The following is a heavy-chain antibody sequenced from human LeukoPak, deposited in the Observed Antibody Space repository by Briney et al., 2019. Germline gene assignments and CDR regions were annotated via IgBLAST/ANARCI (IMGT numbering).Heavy chain of an antibody. D-gene: IGHD3-9*01. Sequence: SRTLSLTCTVSGGSISNGGYYWSWIRQHPGKGLEWIGYIYYNGSTYYNPSLKSRVTISLDTSKNQFSLKLSSVTAADTAVYYCAREPNYDILTGYVYWGQGTLVTVSS. CDR3: AREPNYDILTGYVY. CDR2: IYYNGST. J-gene: IGHJ4*02. V-gene: IGHV4-31*03. CDR1: GGSISNGGYY.